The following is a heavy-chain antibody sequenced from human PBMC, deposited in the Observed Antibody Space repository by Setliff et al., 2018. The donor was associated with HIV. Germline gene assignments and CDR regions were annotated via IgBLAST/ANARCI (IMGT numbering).Heavy chain of an antibody. CDR2: ISHGGATK. J-gene: IGHJ4*02. CDR3: ARGYSRSWRYFECSDF. Sequence: GGSLRLSCEASGFPLYTYDMNWVRQAPGKALEWISFISHGGATKYYADSVKGRFTISRDNAKNSLDLQVRGLRVDDTAVYYCARGYSRSWRYFECSDFWGQGALVTVSS. CDR1: GFPLYTYD. V-gene: IGHV3-48*03. D-gene: IGHD6-13*01.